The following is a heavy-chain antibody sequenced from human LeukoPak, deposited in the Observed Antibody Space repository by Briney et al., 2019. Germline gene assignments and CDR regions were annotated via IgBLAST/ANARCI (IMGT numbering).Heavy chain of an antibody. D-gene: IGHD6-19*01. Sequence: GGSLRLSCAASGFTFSSYSMNWVRQAPGKGLEWVSSISSSSSYIYYADSVKGRFTISRDNSKNTLYLQMNSLRAEDTAVYYCAKGYSSGWYHLDYWGQGTLVTVSS. CDR2: ISSSSSYI. J-gene: IGHJ4*02. CDR3: AKGYSSGWYHLDY. CDR1: GFTFSSYS. V-gene: IGHV3-21*04.